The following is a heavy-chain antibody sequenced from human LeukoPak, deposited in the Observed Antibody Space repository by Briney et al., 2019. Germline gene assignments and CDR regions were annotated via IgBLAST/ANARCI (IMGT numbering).Heavy chain of an antibody. Sequence: GGSLRLSCAASGFTFSSYGMSWVRQAPGKGLEWVSVIYSGGSTYYADSVKGRFTISRDNSKNTLYLQMNSLRAEDTAVYYCARDDSSSWYYFDYWGQGTLVTVSS. CDR1: GFTFSSYG. D-gene: IGHD6-13*01. CDR2: IYSGGST. V-gene: IGHV3-66*01. J-gene: IGHJ4*02. CDR3: ARDDSSSWYYFDY.